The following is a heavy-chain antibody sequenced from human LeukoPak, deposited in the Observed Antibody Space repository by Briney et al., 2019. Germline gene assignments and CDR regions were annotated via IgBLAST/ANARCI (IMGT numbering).Heavy chain of an antibody. CDR2: IYHSGST. V-gene: IGHV4-30-2*01. CDR1: GGSISSGGYY. D-gene: IGHD6-13*01. J-gene: IGHJ3*02. Sequence: SQTLSLTCTVSGGSISSGGYYWSWIRQPPGKGLEWIGYIYHSGSTYYNPSLKSRVTISVDRSKNQFSLKLSSVTAADTAVYYCARKSGYSSSWYDDAFDIWGQGTMVTVSS. CDR3: ARKSGYSSSWYDDAFDI.